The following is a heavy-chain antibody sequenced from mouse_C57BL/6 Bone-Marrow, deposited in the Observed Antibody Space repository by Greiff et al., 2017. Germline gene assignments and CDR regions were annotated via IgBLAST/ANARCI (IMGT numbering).Heavy chain of an antibody. V-gene: IGHV1-15*01. CDR2: IDPETGGT. D-gene: IGHD1-1*01. CDR3: TRGVNGSSYRYWYFDV. Sequence: QVQLQQSGAELVRPGASVTLSCKASGYTFTDYEMHWVKQTPVHGLEWIGAIDPETGGTAYNQKFKGKAILTADKSSSTAYMELRSLTSEDSAVYYCTRGVNGSSYRYWYFDVWGTGTTVTVSS. CDR1: GYTFTDYE. J-gene: IGHJ1*03.